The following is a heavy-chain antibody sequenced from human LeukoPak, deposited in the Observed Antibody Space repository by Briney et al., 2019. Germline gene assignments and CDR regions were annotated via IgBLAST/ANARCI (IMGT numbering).Heavy chain of an antibody. V-gene: IGHV1-2*06. J-gene: IGHJ6*02. Sequence: ASVKVSCKASGYTFTGYYMHWVRQAPGQGLEWMGRINPNSGGTNYAQKFQGRVTMTRDTSISTAYMELSRLRSDDTAVYYCAKGGYDFVYYYYGMDVWGQGTTVTVSS. CDR1: GYTFTGYY. CDR2: INPNSGGT. D-gene: IGHD3-3*01. CDR3: AKGGYDFVYYYYGMDV.